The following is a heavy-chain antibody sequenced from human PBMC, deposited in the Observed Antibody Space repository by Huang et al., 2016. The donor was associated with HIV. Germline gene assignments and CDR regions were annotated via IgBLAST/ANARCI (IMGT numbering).Heavy chain of an antibody. CDR2: IYHSWTT. CDR3: AAHGRIVGIPAAPLRFDP. V-gene: IGHV4-39*01. CDR1: GGSISSSRYY. Sequence: QLQLQESGPGLVKPSETLSLTCTVSGGSISSSRYYWGWIRQPPGKGLGWIGSIYHSWTTYYHPSLKSRVTISVDTSRTQFSLKLSSVTAADTAVYYCAAHGRIVGIPAAPLRFDPWGQGTLVTVSS. D-gene: IGHD6-13*01. J-gene: IGHJ5*02.